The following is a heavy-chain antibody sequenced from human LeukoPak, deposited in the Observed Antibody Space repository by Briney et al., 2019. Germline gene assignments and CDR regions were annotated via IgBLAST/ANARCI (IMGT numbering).Heavy chain of an antibody. CDR2: INHSGST. J-gene: IGHJ4*02. D-gene: IGHD2-15*01. CDR1: GGSFSGYY. Sequence: PSENLSLTSAVDGGSFSGYYWSWIRQPPGKGLEWIGEINHSGSTNYNPSHKSRVTISVDTSKNQFSLKLSSVTAADTAIYYCARGACRGGSCYGDFDYWGRGTLVTVSS. CDR3: ARGACRGGSCYGDFDY. V-gene: IGHV4-34*01.